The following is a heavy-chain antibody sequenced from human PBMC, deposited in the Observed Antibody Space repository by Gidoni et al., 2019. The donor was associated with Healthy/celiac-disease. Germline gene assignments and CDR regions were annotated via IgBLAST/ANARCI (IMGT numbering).Heavy chain of an antibody. CDR2: IKSKTEGGTT. CDR1: GFTFSNAW. J-gene: IGHJ4*02. V-gene: IGHV3-15*01. CDR3: TTEGYCSSTSCYQGY. Sequence: EVQLVESGGGLVKPGGSLRLSCAASGFTFSNAWMSLVRQAPGKGLEWVGRIKSKTEGGTTDYAALVKGRFTISRDDSKNTLYLQMNSLKTEDTAVYYCTTEGYCSSTSCYQGYWGQGTLVTVSS. D-gene: IGHD2-2*01.